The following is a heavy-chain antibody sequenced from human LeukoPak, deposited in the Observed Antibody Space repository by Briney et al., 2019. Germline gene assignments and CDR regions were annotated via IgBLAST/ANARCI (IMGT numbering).Heavy chain of an antibody. CDR2: IIPILGIA. D-gene: IGHD2-2*01. V-gene: IGHV1-69*04. CDR3: ATEAAIDYYYYGMDV. Sequence: GSSVKVSCKASGGTFSSYAISWVRQAPGQGLEWMGRIIPILGIANYAQKFQGRVTITADKSTSTAYMELSSLRPEDTAVYYCATEAAIDYYYYGMDVWGQGTTVTVSS. CDR1: GGTFSSYA. J-gene: IGHJ6*02.